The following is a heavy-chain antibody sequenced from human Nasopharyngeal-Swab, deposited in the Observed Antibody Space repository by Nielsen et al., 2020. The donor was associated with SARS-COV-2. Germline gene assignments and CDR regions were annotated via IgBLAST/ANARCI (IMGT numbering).Heavy chain of an antibody. CDR2: INPNSGGT. J-gene: IGHJ3*02. D-gene: IGHD6-19*01. CDR3: ARGSAVAGLGMRDAFDI. V-gene: IGHV1-2*02. Sequence: ASVKASCKASGYTFTGYYMHWVRQAPGQGLEWMGWINPNSGGTNYAQKFQGRVTMTRDTSISTAYMELSRLRSDDTAVYYCARGSAVAGLGMRDAFDIWGQGTMVTVSS. CDR1: GYTFTGYY.